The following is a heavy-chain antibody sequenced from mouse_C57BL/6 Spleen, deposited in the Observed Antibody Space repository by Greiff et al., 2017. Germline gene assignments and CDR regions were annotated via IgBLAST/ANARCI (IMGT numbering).Heavy chain of an antibody. CDR3: ARGITTVVKGYAMDY. J-gene: IGHJ4*01. CDR2: IYPRSGNT. D-gene: IGHD1-1*01. CDR1: GYTFTSYG. Sequence: QVQLQQSGAELARPGASVKLSCKASGYTFTSYGISWVKQRTGQGLEWIGEIYPRSGNTYYNEKFKGKATLTADKSSSTAYMELRSLTSEDSAVYFCARGITTVVKGYAMDYWGQGTSVTVSS. V-gene: IGHV1-81*01.